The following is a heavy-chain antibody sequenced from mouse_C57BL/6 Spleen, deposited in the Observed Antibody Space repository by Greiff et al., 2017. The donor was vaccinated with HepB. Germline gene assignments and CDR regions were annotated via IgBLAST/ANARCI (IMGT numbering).Heavy chain of an antibody. Sequence: EVQRVESGGDLVKPGGSLKLSCAASGFTFSSYGMSWVRQTPDKRLEWVATISSGGSYTYYPDSVKGRFTISRDNAKNTLYLQMSSLKSEDTAMYYCARSYDGFLFAYWGQGTLVTVSA. CDR2: ISSGGSYT. CDR1: GFTFSSYG. D-gene: IGHD2-3*01. V-gene: IGHV5-6*01. CDR3: ARSYDGFLFAY. J-gene: IGHJ3*01.